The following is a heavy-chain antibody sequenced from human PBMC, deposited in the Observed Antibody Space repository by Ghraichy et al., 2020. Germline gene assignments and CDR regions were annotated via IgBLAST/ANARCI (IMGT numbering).Heavy chain of an antibody. CDR2: ISSSGSTI. D-gene: IGHD6-13*01. CDR3: ARVGPAAAGTAVVVSYYYGMDV. Sequence: GGSLRLSCAASGFTFSDYYMSWIRQAPGKGLEWVSYISSSGSTIYYADSVKGRFTISRDNAKNSLYLQMNSLRAEDTAVYYCARVGPAAAGTAVVVSYYYGMDVWGQGTTVTVSS. CDR1: GFTFSDYY. V-gene: IGHV3-11*01. J-gene: IGHJ6*02.